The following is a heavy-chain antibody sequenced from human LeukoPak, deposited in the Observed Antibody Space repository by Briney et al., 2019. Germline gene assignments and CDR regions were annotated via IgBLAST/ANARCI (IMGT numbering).Heavy chain of an antibody. D-gene: IGHD5-12*01. CDR2: INHSGST. CDR3: ARGPWLRSNFDY. V-gene: IGHV4-34*01. CDR1: GGSFSGYY. Sequence: PPETLSLTCAVYGGSFSGYYWSWIRQPPGKGLEWIGEINHSGSTNYNPSLKSRVTISVDTSKNQFSLKLSSVTAADTAVYYCARGPWLRSNFDYWGQGTLVTVSS. J-gene: IGHJ4*02.